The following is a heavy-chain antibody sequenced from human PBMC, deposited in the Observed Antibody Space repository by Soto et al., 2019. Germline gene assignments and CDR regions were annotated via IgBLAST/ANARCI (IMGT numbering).Heavy chain of an antibody. CDR2: IYYSGST. D-gene: IGHD3-3*01. V-gene: IGHV4-31*03. CDR3: AKDHGRNYYDFWSGKITRPDI. Sequence: SETLSLTCTVSGGSISSGGYYWSWIRQHPGKGPEWIGYIYYSGSTYYNPSLKSRVTISVDTSKNQFSLKLSSVTAADTAVYYCAKDHGRNYYDFWSGKITRPDIWGQGTMVTVS. CDR1: GGSISSGGYY. J-gene: IGHJ3*02.